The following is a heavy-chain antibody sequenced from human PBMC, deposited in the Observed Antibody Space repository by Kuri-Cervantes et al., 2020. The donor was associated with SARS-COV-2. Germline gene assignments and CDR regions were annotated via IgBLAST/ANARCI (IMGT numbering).Heavy chain of an antibody. CDR2: INHSGNA. CDR1: GFSFSSYG. CDR3: ARGPPAFSGWTYYFDY. J-gene: IGHJ4*02. D-gene: IGHD6-19*01. Sequence: ESLKISCAASGFSFSSYGMSWVRQAPGKGLEWIGEINHSGNANYDPSLKSRVTISIDTSKNQFSLKLSSVTAADTAVYYCARGPPAFSGWTYYFDYWGQGTLVTVSS. V-gene: IGHV4-34*01.